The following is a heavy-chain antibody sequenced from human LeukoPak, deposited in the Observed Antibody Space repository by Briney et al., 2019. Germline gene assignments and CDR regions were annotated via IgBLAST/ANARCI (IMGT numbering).Heavy chain of an antibody. J-gene: IGHJ5*02. CDR3: ARAYRATVRGGVWFDP. V-gene: IGHV4-39*07. CDR1: GGSISSSSYY. CDR2: IYYSGST. Sequence: SETLSLTCTVSGGSISSSSYYWGWIRQPPGKGLEWIGSIYYSGSTYYNPSLKSRVTISVDTSKNQFSLKLSSVTAADTAVYYCARAYRATVRGGVWFDPWGQGTLVTVSS. D-gene: IGHD4-17*01.